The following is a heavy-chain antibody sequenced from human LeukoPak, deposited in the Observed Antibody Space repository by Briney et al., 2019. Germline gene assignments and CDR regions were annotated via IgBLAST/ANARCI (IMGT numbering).Heavy chain of an antibody. V-gene: IGHV4-31*03. D-gene: IGHD2-2*01. CDR2: IYYSGST. CDR1: GGSISRGDYY. Sequence: SDTLALMCTVSGGSISRGDYYCSWIRQHPAKGLEWIGYIYYSGSTYYNPSLKSRVTISVDTSKNQFSLKLSSVTAADTAVYYCARDRVVVVPAASAQYYYGMDVWGQGTTVTVSS. CDR3: ARDRVVVVPAASAQYYYGMDV. J-gene: IGHJ6*02.